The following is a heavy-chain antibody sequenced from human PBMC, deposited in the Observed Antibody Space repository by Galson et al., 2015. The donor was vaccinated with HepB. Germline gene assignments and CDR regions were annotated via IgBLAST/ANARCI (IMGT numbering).Heavy chain of an antibody. CDR1: GFTFSSYA. V-gene: IGHV3-23*01. CDR3: AKHRDIVVVPAAKPYYYYYGMDV. J-gene: IGHJ6*02. CDR2: ISGSGGST. Sequence: SLRLSCAASGFTFSSYAMTWVRQAPGKGLEWVSTISGSGGSTYYAESVKGRFTISRDNSKNTLYLQMNSLRAEDTAVYYCAKHRDIVVVPAAKPYYYYYGMDVWGQGTPVSVS. D-gene: IGHD2-2*01.